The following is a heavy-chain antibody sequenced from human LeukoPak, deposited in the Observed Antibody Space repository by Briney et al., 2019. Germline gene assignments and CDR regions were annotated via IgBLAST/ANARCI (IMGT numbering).Heavy chain of an antibody. CDR2: IFYTGST. Sequence: PSETLSLTCTVSGGSVSSADYHWSWIRQPPGKGLEWIGYIFYTGSTDYNPSLKSRVTISVDTSKNQFSLKLSSVTAADTAVYYCARDWNRLRDYWGQGTLVTVSS. J-gene: IGHJ4*02. V-gene: IGHV4-30-4*01. D-gene: IGHD1-1*01. CDR3: ARDWNRLRDY. CDR1: GGSVSSADYH.